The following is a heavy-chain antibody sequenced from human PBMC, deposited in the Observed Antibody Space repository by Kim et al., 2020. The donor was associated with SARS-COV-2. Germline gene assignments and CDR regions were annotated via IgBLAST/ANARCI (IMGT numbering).Heavy chain of an antibody. CDR1: GFTFSSYA. CDR2: ISGSGGST. Sequence: GGSLRLSCAASGFTFSSYAMSWVRQAPGKGLEWVSAISGSGGSTYYADSVKGRFTISRDNSKNTLYRKMNSLRAEDTAVYYCAKQLGDQYSSSWGGAFAIWGQGAMVTVSS. D-gene: IGHD6-13*01. CDR3: AKQLGDQYSSSWGGAFAI. V-gene: IGHV3-23*01. J-gene: IGHJ3*02.